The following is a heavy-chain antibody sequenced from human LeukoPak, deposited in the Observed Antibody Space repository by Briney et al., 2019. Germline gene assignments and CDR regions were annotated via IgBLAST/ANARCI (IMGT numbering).Heavy chain of an antibody. Sequence: GGSLRLSCAASGFPFSDVWMSWVRQAPGKGLEWVGRIKSKTDGGTADYDAPVKGRFTFSRDDSKNTLYLQMNSLNTEDTAVYYCTTDWYYYDSSGYYPIFWGQGTLVTVSS. CDR1: GFPFSDVW. V-gene: IGHV3-15*01. D-gene: IGHD3-22*01. CDR3: TTDWYYYDSSGYYPIF. J-gene: IGHJ4*02. CDR2: IKSKTDGGTA.